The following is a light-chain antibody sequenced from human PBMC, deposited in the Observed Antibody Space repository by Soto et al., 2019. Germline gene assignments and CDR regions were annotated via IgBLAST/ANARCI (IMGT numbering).Light chain of an antibody. CDR2: LDT. J-gene: IGLJ1*01. Sequence: QSVLTQPPSAASTPGQRVTLSCSGSSSNIGTFYVYWYQHLPGTAPRLLIYLDTQRPSGVPDRFSGSKSGTSASLAISGRRSEDEGNYYCAAWDDSLNAYVFGTGTKLTVL. CDR3: AAWDDSLNAYV. V-gene: IGLV1-47*02. CDR1: SSNIGTFY.